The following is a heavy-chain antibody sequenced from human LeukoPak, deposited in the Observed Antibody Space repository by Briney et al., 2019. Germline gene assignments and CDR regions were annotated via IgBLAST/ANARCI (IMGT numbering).Heavy chain of an antibody. CDR2: ISGSGGST. J-gene: IGHJ4*02. CDR1: GCTFSSYA. Sequence: GGTLRLSCAASGCTFSSYAMSWVRQAPGKGLEWVSAISGSGGSTYYADSVKGRFTISRDNSKNTLYLQMNSLRAEETAVYNCAKGVVPAAIENYYYDYWGQGTLVTVSS. CDR3: AKGVVPAAIENYYYDY. V-gene: IGHV3-23*01. D-gene: IGHD2-2*02.